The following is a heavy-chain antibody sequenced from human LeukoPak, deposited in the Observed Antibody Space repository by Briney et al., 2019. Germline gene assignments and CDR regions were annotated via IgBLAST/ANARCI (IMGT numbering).Heavy chain of an antibody. Sequence: ASVKVSCKASGYTFTSYDINWVRQATGHGLEWMGWMNPNSGNTGYAQKFQGRVTMTRNTSISTAYMELSSLRSEDTAVYYCARYDFWSGYPDYWGQGTLVTVSS. CDR2: MNPNSGNT. J-gene: IGHJ4*02. CDR3: ARYDFWSGYPDY. CDR1: GYTFTSYD. D-gene: IGHD3-3*01. V-gene: IGHV1-8*01.